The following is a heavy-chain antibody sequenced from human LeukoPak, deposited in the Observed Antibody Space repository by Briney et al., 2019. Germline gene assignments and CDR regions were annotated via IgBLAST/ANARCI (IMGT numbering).Heavy chain of an antibody. J-gene: IGHJ5*02. CDR3: ARGTRITIFGVVTRMENWFDP. D-gene: IGHD3-3*01. CDR1: GYSFTSYW. Sequence: GESLKISCKGSGYSFTSYWICWVRQMPGKGLEWMGIIYPGDSDTRYSPSFQGQVTISADKSISTAYLQWSSLKASDTAMYYCARGTRITIFGVVTRMENWFDPWGQGTLVTVSS. CDR2: IYPGDSDT. V-gene: IGHV5-51*01.